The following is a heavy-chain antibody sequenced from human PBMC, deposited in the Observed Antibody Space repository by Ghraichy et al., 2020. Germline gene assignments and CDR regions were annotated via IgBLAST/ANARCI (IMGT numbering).Heavy chain of an antibody. CDR1: GGSFSGYY. J-gene: IGHJ1*01. V-gene: IGHV4-34*01. D-gene: IGHD6-25*01. CDR2: INHSGST. Sequence: ESLNISCAVYGGSFSGYYWSWIRQPPGKGLEWIGEINHSGSTNYNPSLKSRVTISVDTSKNQFSLKLSSVTAADTAVYYCAREGQGIGYRRKYFQHWGQGTLVTVSS. CDR3: AREGQGIGYRRKYFQH.